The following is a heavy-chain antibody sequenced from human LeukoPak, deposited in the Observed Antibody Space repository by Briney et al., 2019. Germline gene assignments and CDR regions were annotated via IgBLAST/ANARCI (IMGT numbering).Heavy chain of an antibody. D-gene: IGHD3-22*01. V-gene: IGHV1-69*13. CDR2: IIPIFGTA. Sequence: SVKVSCKASGGTFSSYAISWVRQAPGQGLEWMGGIIPIFGTANYAQKFQGRVTITADESTSTAYMELSSLRSEDTAVYYCARPDYYDSSGYYYPETYYYYGMDVWGQGTTVTVSS. CDR1: GGTFSSYA. J-gene: IGHJ6*02. CDR3: ARPDYYDSSGYYYPETYYYYGMDV.